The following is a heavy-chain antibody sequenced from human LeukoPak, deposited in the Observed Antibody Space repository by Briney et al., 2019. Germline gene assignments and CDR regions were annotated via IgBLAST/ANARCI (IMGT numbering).Heavy chain of an antibody. CDR3: AGANSGWTKYYFDY. V-gene: IGHV1-2*02. CDR2: INPNSGGT. CDR1: GYTFTGYY. J-gene: IGHJ4*02. Sequence: ASVKVSCKASGYTFTGYYMHWVRQAPGQGLEWMGWINPNSGGTNYAQKFQGRVTMTRDTSISTAYMELSRLRSDDTAVYYCAGANSGWTKYYFDYWGQGTLVTVSS. D-gene: IGHD6-19*01.